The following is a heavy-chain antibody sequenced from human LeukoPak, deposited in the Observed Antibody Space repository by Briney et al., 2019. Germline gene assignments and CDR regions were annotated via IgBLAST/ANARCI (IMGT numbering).Heavy chain of an antibody. Sequence: SETLSLTCTVSGCSISSSSYYWGWIRQPPGKGLEWIGSSYYSGSTYYNPSLKSRVIISVDTYKHQFSLKLSSVTAADTAVYYCARVSRGFHNFLERRRGDFDYWGQGTLVSVSS. V-gene: IGHV4-39*07. D-gene: IGHD1-1*01. J-gene: IGHJ4*02. CDR2: SYYSGST. CDR3: ARVSRGFHNFLERRRGDFDY. CDR1: GCSISSSSYY.